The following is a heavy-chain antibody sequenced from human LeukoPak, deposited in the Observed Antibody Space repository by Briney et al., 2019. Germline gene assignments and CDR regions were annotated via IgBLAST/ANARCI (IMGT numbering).Heavy chain of an antibody. V-gene: IGHV4-59*08. J-gene: IGHJ4*02. CDR2: IYYSGRT. Sequence: PSETLSLTCTVSVASISSYYWSWIRQSPGKGLEWIGYIYYSGRTNYNPSLKSRVTISVDTSKNQFSLKLNSVTAADTAVYFCARRAYSAAYWKHFDYWGQGTLVTVSS. CDR1: VASISSYY. D-gene: IGHD1-1*01. CDR3: ARRAYSAAYWKHFDY.